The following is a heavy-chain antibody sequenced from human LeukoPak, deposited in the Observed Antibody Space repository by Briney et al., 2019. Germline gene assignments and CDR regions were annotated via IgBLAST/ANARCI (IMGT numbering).Heavy chain of an antibody. Sequence: PSETLSLTRTVSGGSTTNSSYYWGWTRHPPGKGLEWMGSMYYSGSTYYNPYPKSRATISVDTSKDQFSLKLSSVTPADTAVYYCARQGKMGTINPSYWGQGTLVTVSS. CDR3: ARQGKMGTINPSY. V-gene: IGHV4-39*01. D-gene: IGHD5-24*01. J-gene: IGHJ4*02. CDR1: GGSTTNSSYY. CDR2: MYYSGST.